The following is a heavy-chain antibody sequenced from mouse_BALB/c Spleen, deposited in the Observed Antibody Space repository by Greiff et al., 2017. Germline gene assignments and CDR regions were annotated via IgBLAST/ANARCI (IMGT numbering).Heavy chain of an antibody. Sequence: QVQLQQPGAELVMPGASVKMSCKASGYTFTDYWINWVKLRPGQGLEWIGDIYPGSGSTNYNEKFKSKATLTVDTSSSTAYMQLSSLASEDSALYYCARRNYRYDPFAYWGQGTLVTVSA. D-gene: IGHD2-14*01. V-gene: IGHV1-55*01. CDR3: ARRNYRYDPFAY. J-gene: IGHJ3*01. CDR2: IYPGSGST. CDR1: GYTFTDYW.